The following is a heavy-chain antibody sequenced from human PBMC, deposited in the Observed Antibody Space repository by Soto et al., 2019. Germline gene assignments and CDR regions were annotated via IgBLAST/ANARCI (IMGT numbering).Heavy chain of an antibody. Sequence: QVQLVESGGGLVKPGGSLRLSCAASGFTFSDYYISWIRQAPGKGLEWVSYISSSGTTIYHAGSVKGRFTISRDNAKNSLFLQINSPRAEDTAVYYCARNKSIFYGMDVWGQGTTVTVSS. CDR1: GFTFSDYY. CDR2: ISSSGTTI. V-gene: IGHV3-11*01. J-gene: IGHJ6*02. CDR3: ARNKSIFYGMDV. D-gene: IGHD2-15*01.